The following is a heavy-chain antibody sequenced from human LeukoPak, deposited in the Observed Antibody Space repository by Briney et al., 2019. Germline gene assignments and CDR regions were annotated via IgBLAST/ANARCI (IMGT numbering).Heavy chain of an antibody. V-gene: IGHV1-18*01. CDR2: ISAYNGNT. J-gene: IGHJ6*02. CDR3: ARGSRSGYYYYGMDV. CDR1: GYTFTSYG. Sequence: ASVKVSCKASGYTFTSYGISWVRHAPGQGLEWMGWISAYNGNTNYAQKLQGRVTMTTDTSTSTAYMELRSLRSDDTAVYYCARGSRSGYYYYGMDVWCQGTTVTVSS. D-gene: IGHD3-10*01.